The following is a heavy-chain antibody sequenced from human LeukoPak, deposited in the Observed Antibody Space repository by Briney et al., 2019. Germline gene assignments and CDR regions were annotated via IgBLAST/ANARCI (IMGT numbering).Heavy chain of an antibody. CDR2: IRYDGSNK. CDR3: AKGGYKYDSSGHNYFDY. V-gene: IGHV3-30*02. D-gene: IGHD3-22*01. CDR1: GFTFSSYG. Sequence: GGSLRLSCAASGFTFSSYGMHWVRQAPGKGLKWVAFIRYDGSNKYYADSVKGRFTISRDNSKNTLFLQMNSLRAKDTAVYYCAKGGYKYDSSGHNYFDYWGQGTLVTVSS. J-gene: IGHJ4*02.